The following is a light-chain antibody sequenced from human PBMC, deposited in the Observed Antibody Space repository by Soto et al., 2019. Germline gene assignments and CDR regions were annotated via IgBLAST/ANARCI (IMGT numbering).Light chain of an antibody. J-gene: IGKJ2*01. CDR2: WAS. V-gene: IGKV4-1*01. CDR1: QSVLYSSSNKNY. CDR3: QQYYSSPNT. Sequence: DIVMTQSPDSLAVSLGERATINCKSSQSVLYSSSNKNYLAWYQQKPGQPPKLLIYWASTRESGVPDRFSGSGSGTDFTLTISSLQAVDVAVYYCQQYYSSPNTFGQGTKLEIK.